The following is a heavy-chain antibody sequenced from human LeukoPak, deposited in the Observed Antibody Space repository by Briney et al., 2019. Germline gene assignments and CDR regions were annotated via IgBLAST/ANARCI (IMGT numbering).Heavy chain of an antibody. J-gene: IGHJ3*02. D-gene: IGHD6-13*01. CDR3: ARGSSSDAFDI. CDR1: GYTFTGYY. Sequence: ASVKVSCKASGYTFTGYYMHWVRQAPGQGPEWMGWINPNSGSTNYAQKFQGRVTMTRDTSISTAYMELSRLRSDDTAVYYCARGSSSDAFDIWGQGTMVTVSS. CDR2: INPNSGST. V-gene: IGHV1-2*02.